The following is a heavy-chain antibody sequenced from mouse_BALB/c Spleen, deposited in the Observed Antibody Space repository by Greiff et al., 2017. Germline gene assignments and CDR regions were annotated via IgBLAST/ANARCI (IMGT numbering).Heavy chain of an antibody. CDR1: GYTFTSYW. V-gene: IGHV1S81*02. CDR2: INPSNGRT. Sequence: QVQLKQSGAELVKPGASVKLSCKASGYTFTSYWMHWVKQRPGQGLEWIGEINPSNGRTNYNEKFKSKATLTVDKSSSTAYMQLSSLTSEDSAVYYCATIYYDYDWFAYWGQGTLVTVSA. CDR3: ATIYYDYDWFAY. D-gene: IGHD2-4*01. J-gene: IGHJ3*01.